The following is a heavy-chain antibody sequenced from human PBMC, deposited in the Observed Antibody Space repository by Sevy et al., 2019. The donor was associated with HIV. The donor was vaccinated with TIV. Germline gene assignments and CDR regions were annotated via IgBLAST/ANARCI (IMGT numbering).Heavy chain of an antibody. CDR2: IYYSGST. V-gene: IGHV4-59*01. CDR3: ASTTVTTNYFDY. Sequence: SETLSLTCTVSGGSISSYYWSWIRQPPGKGLEWIGYIYYSGSTNYNPSLKSRVTISVDTSKNQFSLKLSSVTAADTAVYYCASTTVTTNYFDYWGQGTLVTVSS. J-gene: IGHJ4*02. D-gene: IGHD4-17*01. CDR1: GGSISSYY.